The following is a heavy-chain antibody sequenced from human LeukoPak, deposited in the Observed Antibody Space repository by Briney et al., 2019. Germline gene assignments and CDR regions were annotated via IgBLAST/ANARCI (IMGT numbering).Heavy chain of an antibody. CDR3: AKYSGDYYDNYYGMDV. CDR1: GFTFSSYA. J-gene: IGHJ6*02. V-gene: IGHV3-23*01. CDR2: ISGSGGST. D-gene: IGHD3-22*01. Sequence: PGGSLRLSCAASGFTFSSYAMSWVRQAPGKGLEWVSAISGSGGSTYYADSVKGRFTISRDNSKSTLYLQMNSLRAEDTAVYYCAKYSGDYYDNYYGMDVWGQGTTVTVSS.